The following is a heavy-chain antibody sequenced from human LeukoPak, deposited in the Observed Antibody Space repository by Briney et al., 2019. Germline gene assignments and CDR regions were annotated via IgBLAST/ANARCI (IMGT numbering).Heavy chain of an antibody. D-gene: IGHD6-19*01. J-gene: IGHJ4*02. CDR3: AKAVAGTGALDY. Sequence: GGSLRLSCAASGFTFDDYAMHWVRQAPGKGLEWVSGISWNSGSIGYADSVKGRFTISRDNAKNSLYLQMNSLRAKDTALYYCAKAVAGTGALDYWGQGTLVTVSS. CDR2: ISWNSGSI. V-gene: IGHV3-9*01. CDR1: GFTFDDYA.